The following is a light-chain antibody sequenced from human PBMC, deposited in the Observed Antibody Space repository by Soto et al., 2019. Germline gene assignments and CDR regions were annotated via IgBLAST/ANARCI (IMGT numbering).Light chain of an antibody. J-gene: IGKJ5*01. Sequence: DIQMTQSPSSLSAAVGDRVTITFQASQDISNYLNWYQQKPGKAPKLLIYDASNLETGVPSRFSGSGSGTDFTFTISSLQPEDIATYYCPQYDNFPRAITFGQGTRLEIK. CDR3: PQYDNFPRAIT. V-gene: IGKV1-33*01. CDR1: QDISNY. CDR2: DAS.